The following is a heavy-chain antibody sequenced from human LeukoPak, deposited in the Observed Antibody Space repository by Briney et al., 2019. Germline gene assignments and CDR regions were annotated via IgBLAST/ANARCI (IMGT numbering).Heavy chain of an antibody. Sequence: SETLSLTCAVYGGSFSGYYWSWIRQPPGKGLEWIGEINHSGSTNYNPSLKSRVTISVDTSKNQFSLKLSSVTAADTAVYYCARAEDSSGYYFDYWGQGTLVTVSS. CDR3: ARAEDSSGYYFDY. V-gene: IGHV4-34*01. D-gene: IGHD3-22*01. CDR2: INHSGST. CDR1: GGSFSGYY. J-gene: IGHJ4*02.